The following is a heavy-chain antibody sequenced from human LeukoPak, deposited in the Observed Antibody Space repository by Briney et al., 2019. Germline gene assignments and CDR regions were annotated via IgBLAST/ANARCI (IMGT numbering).Heavy chain of an antibody. D-gene: IGHD1-14*01. CDR2: INPNSGGT. CDR1: GYTFTCYY. Sequence: ASVKVSCKASGYTFTCYYMHWVRQAPGQGLECMGWINPNSGGTNYAQKFQGRVTLTRDTSISTAYIELSRLRSDDTAVYYWAREAAGQANRAPLDSWGQGTLVSVSS. V-gene: IGHV1-2*02. J-gene: IGHJ4*02. CDR3: AREAAGQANRAPLDS.